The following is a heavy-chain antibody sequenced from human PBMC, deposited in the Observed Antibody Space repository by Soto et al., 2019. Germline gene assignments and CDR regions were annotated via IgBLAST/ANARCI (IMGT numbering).Heavy chain of an antibody. J-gene: IGHJ4*02. CDR1: GGSLSGATYS. V-gene: IGHV4-30-2*01. CDR3: ARSREFDY. Sequence: SETPSLTCGVSGGSLSGATYSWNWIRQPPGKGLEWIGYIFPSGTTYYNPSLKSRVTISIDVSKNQFSLSLRSLTAADTAVYYCARSREFDYWSQGTLVTVSS. CDR2: IFPSGTT.